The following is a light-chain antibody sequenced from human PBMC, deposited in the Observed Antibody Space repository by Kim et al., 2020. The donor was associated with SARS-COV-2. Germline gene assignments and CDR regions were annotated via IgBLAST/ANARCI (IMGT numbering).Light chain of an antibody. V-gene: IGLV2-23*02. CDR2: EVN. Sequence: QSALTQPASVSGSPGQSITISCTGSHVGTYGLVSWYQHKSATAPQLVIYEVNNRPLGVSHRFSGSQSGNTASLTISGLQADDEADYYCCSYVGSRLYVFGSGTKVTVL. CDR3: CSYVGSRLYV. J-gene: IGLJ1*01. CDR1: HVGTYGL.